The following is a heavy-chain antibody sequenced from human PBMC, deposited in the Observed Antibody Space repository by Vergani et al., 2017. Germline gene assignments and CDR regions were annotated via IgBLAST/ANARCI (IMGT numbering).Heavy chain of an antibody. Sequence: QMQLQESGPGLVKPSETLSLTCTVSGGSIRNSNSYWAWIRQPPGKGLEWIASIYDSGSNYSNPTLKSRVTISVDTSNNQFSLKMLSVTAADTAVYYWARLYNALDYWGPGTLVTISS. CDR2: IYDSGSN. D-gene: IGHD1-14*01. CDR3: ARLYNALDY. V-gene: IGHV4-39*01. CDR1: GGSIRNSNSY. J-gene: IGHJ4*02.